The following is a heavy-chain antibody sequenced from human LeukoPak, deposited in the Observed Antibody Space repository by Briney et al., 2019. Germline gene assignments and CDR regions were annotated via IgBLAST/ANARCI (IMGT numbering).Heavy chain of an antibody. Sequence: GGSLRLSRAAPGFTFSRYAMSWVRQAPGKGGEWVSAISGSGGSTYYADSVKGGFTISRDNSKNTLYLQMNSLRAEDTAVYYCAEGGSKGAYWFDPWGQGTLVTVSS. CDR3: AEGGSKGAYWFDP. D-gene: IGHD3-16*01. V-gene: IGHV3-23*01. CDR2: ISGSGGST. J-gene: IGHJ5*02. CDR1: GFTFSRYA.